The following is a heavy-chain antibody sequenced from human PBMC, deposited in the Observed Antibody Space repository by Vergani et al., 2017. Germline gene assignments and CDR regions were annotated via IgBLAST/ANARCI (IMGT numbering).Heavy chain of an antibody. CDR2: VHRNGNT. CDR1: GYSVGSGYY. CDR3: ARQKPYGSDHVDF. J-gene: IGHJ4*02. V-gene: IGHV4-38-2*01. Sequence: QVDLQESGPGLVKSSETLSLHCAVSGYSVGSGYYWGWIRQPPGGGLEWIGCVHRNGNTYYTSSLRSRATISRDTSKNQFSLRLTSVTAADTAGYYCARQKPYGSDHVDFWGRGVLVAVSA. D-gene: IGHD3-10*01.